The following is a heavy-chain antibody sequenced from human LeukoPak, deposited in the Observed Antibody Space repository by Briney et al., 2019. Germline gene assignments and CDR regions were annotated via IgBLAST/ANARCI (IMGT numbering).Heavy chain of an antibody. J-gene: IGHJ6*03. V-gene: IGHV3-48*03. CDR3: ARGLATMVRGGTYYMDV. Sequence: PGGSLRLSCAASGFTFSSYEMNWVRQAPGKGLEWVSYISSRSSAIYYADSVKGRFTISRDNAKNSLYLQMNSLRAEDTAVYYCARGLATMVRGGTYYMDVWGRGTTVTISS. CDR1: GFTFSSYE. CDR2: ISSRSSAI. D-gene: IGHD3-10*01.